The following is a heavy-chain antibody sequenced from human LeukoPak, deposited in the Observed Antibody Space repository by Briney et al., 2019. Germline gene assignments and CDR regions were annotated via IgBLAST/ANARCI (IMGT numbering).Heavy chain of an antibody. CDR3: ARHTYARPFDF. Sequence: SETLSLTCSVSGYSISGSYWSWIRQPPGKGLEWIGYIYYTGDTNSNPSLKSRVIISLDMSKNQVSLQVTSVTAADTAVYYCARHTYARPFDFWGQGTLVTVSS. D-gene: IGHD6-6*01. CDR1: GYSISGSY. V-gene: IGHV4-59*08. CDR2: IYYTGDT. J-gene: IGHJ4*02.